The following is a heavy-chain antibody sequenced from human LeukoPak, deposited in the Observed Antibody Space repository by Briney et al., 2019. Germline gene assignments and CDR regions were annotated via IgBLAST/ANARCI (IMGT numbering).Heavy chain of an antibody. CDR1: GFTFSSYS. CDR3: AKESDGDYEFDF. V-gene: IGHV3-9*01. J-gene: IGHJ4*02. CDR2: ISWNTGTI. D-gene: IGHD4-17*01. Sequence: PGGSLRLSCAASGFTFSSYSMHWVRQAPGKGLEWASGISWNTGTIGYADSVKGRFTISRDNAKNSLYLQMNSLRPDDTALYYCAKESDGDYEFDFWGQGTLVTVSS.